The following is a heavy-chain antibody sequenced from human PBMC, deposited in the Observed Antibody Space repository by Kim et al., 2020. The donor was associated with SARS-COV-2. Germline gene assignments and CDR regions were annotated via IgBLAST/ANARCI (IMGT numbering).Heavy chain of an antibody. CDR3: AREGYDSSGYYLPKNAFDI. CDR2: ISSSGSTI. V-gene: IGHV3-48*03. Sequence: GGSLRLSCAASGFTFSSYEMNWVRQAPGKGLEWVSYISSSGSTIYYADSVKGRFTISRDNAKNSLYLQMNSLRAEDTAVYYCAREGYDSSGYYLPKNAFDIWGEGTMVTVSS. CDR1: GFTFSSYE. D-gene: IGHD3-22*01. J-gene: IGHJ3*02.